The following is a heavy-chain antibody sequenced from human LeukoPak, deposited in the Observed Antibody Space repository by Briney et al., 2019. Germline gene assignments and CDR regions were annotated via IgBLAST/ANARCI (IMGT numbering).Heavy chain of an antibody. CDR3: ARNQNGDYASQYNY. CDR2: INTATGNP. D-gene: IGHD4-17*01. V-gene: IGHV7-4-1*02. CDR1: GYTFTSYA. Sequence: ASVRVSCKASGYTFTSYAMNWVRQAPGQGLEWMGWINTATGNPTYAQGFTGRFVFSLDTSVSTAYLQISSLKAEDTAIYYCARNQNGDYASQYNYWGQGTLVTVSS. J-gene: IGHJ4*02.